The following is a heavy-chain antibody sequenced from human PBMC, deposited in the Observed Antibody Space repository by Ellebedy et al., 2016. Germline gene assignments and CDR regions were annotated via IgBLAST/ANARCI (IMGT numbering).Heavy chain of an antibody. Sequence: GSLRLSCTVSGYSINSGYYWGWIRQPPGKGLEWIGNFYHSGRTYYNPSLKSRVTISIDTSKNQVSLKLSSVTAADTAVYYCARKLSSGWSFDHWGQGTLVIVSS. CDR3: ARKLSSGWSFDH. CDR1: GYSINSGYY. D-gene: IGHD6-19*01. V-gene: IGHV4-38-2*02. J-gene: IGHJ4*02. CDR2: FYHSGRT.